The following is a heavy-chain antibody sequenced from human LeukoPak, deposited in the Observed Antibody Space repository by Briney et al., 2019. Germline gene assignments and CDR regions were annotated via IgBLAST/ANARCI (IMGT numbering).Heavy chain of an antibody. J-gene: IGHJ5*02. V-gene: IGHV4-34*01. D-gene: IGHD3-16*01. CDR1: GGSFSGYY. CDR2: INRSGST. Sequence: SETLSLTCAVYGGSFSGYYWSWIRQPPGKGLEWIGEINRSGSTNYNPSLKSRVTISVDTSKNQFSLKLSSVTAADTAVYFCARDIWGNSAWGQGTLVTVSS. CDR3: ARDIWGNSA.